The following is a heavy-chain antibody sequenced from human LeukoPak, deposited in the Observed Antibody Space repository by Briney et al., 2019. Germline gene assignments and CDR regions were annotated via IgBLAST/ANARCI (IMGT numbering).Heavy chain of an antibody. J-gene: IGHJ3*02. CDR2: IYYSGST. D-gene: IGHD4-17*01. CDR1: GGSISSSSYY. V-gene: IGHV4-39*01. CDR3: ARQGETTVTTRDAIDI. Sequence: SETLSLTCTVSGGSISSSSYYWGWIRQPPGQGLEWIGSIYYSGSTYYNPSLKSRVTISVDTSKNQFSLKLSSMTAADTAVYYCARQGETTVTTRDAIDIWGQGTMVTVSS.